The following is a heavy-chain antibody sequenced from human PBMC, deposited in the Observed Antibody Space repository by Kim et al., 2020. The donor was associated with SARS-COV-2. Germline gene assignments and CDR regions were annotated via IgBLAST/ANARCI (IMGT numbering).Heavy chain of an antibody. V-gene: IGHV1-69*02. CDR3: ARYLWFGESAAFDY. D-gene: IGHD3-10*01. J-gene: IGHJ4*02. Sequence: AQKFQGRVTITADKSTSTAYMELSSLGSEDTAVYYCARYLWFGESAAFDYWGQGTLVTVSS.